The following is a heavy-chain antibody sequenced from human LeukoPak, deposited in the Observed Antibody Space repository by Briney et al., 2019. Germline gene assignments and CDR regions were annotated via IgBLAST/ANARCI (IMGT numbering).Heavy chain of an antibody. CDR3: ARGLDCRSTSCYLDN. CDR2: IKEDGSEK. J-gene: IGHJ4*02. D-gene: IGHD2-2*01. CDR1: GFTFTKYW. V-gene: IGHV3-7*01. Sequence: PGGSLRLSCAASGFTFTKYWMTWVRQAPGKGLEWVSNIKEDGSEKFYVDSVKGRFTISRDNANNSLDLQINSLGAEDTAVYYCARGLDCRSTSCYLDNWGQGTLVTVPS.